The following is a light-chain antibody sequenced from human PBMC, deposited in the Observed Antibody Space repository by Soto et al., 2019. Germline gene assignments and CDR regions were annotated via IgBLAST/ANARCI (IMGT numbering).Light chain of an antibody. CDR3: AAWDDSLNAVV. J-gene: IGLJ2*01. CDR1: SSNIGTYT. CDR2: SNN. V-gene: IGLV1-44*01. Sequence: QSVLTQPPSASGTPGQTVTISCSGSSSNIGTYTVNWYQQLPGSAPKLLIFSNNQRPSGVPARFSGSRSGTSASLPISGLQSEDEAYYYCAAWDDSLNAVVFGGGTKLTVL.